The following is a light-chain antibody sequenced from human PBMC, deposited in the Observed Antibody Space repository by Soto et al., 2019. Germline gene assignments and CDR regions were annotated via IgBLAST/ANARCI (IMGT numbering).Light chain of an antibody. V-gene: IGKV1-6*01. CDR1: QGIRND. CDR3: LQDYNYPWT. Sequence: AIPMTQSPSSLSASVGGRVTITCRASQGIRNDLGWYQQKPGKAPKLLIYAASSLQSGVPSRFSGSGSGTDFTLTISSLQPEDFATYYCLQDYNYPWTFGQGTKVEIK. J-gene: IGKJ1*01. CDR2: AAS.